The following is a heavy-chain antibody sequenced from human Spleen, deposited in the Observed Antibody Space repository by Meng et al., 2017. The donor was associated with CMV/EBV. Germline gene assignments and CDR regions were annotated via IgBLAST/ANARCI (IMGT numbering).Heavy chain of an antibody. Sequence: QGLLQASGPGLVKPSKTLSLTCTVSGGSISSGDYCWSWIRQPPGKGLEWIGYIYYSGSTYYNPSLKSRVTISVDTSKNQFSLKLSSVTAADTAVYYCARDLWGSRYYFDYWGQGTLVTVSS. CDR3: ARDLWGSRYYFDY. V-gene: IGHV4-30-4*08. CDR2: IYYSGST. D-gene: IGHD1-26*01. J-gene: IGHJ4*02. CDR1: GGSISSGDYC.